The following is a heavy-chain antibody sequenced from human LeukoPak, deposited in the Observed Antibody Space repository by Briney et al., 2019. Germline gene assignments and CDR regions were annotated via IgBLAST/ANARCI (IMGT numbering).Heavy chain of an antibody. CDR2: IYYSGST. V-gene: IGHV4-30-4*07. CDR3: ARVGNTMVRGVYNYYYYYMDV. D-gene: IGHD3-10*01. J-gene: IGHJ6*03. Sequence: SQTLSLTCAVSGGSISSGGYSWSWIRQPPGKGLEWIGYIYYSGSTYYNPSLKSRVTISVDTSKNQFSLKLSSVTAADTAVYYCARVGNTMVRGVYNYYYYYMDVWGKGTTVTVSS. CDR1: GGSISSGGYS.